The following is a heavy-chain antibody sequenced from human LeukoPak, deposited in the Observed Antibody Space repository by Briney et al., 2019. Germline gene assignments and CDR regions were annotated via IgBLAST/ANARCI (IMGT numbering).Heavy chain of an antibody. J-gene: IGHJ4*02. V-gene: IGHV3-7*05. D-gene: IGHD2-8*01. CDR3: AKMRSNSFDY. CDR2: IKEDGSER. CDR1: ELTFSKYW. Sequence: PGESLRLSCAASELTFSKYWMTWVRQAPGKGLEWVAKIKEDGSERYYVDSVEGRFTISRDNAKNSLFLQMNSLRAEDTAVYYCAKMRSNSFDYWGQGTLVSVSS.